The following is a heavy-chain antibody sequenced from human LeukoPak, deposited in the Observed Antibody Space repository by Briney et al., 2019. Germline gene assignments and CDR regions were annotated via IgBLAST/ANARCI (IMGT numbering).Heavy chain of an antibody. CDR3: ARQYDYYDSSGYRFDP. J-gene: IGHJ5*02. V-gene: IGHV4-31*03. CDR1: GGSISSGGYY. D-gene: IGHD3-22*01. Sequence: SEALSLTCTVSGGSISSGGYYWSWIRQHPGKGLEWIGYIYYSGSTYYNPSLKSRVTISVDTSKNQFSLKLSSVTAADTAVYYCARQYDYYDSSGYRFDPWGQGTLVTVSS. CDR2: IYYSGST.